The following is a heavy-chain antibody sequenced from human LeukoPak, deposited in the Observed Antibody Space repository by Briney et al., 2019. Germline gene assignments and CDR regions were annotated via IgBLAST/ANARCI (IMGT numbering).Heavy chain of an antibody. V-gene: IGHV1-69*05. CDR2: IIPMFGTP. CDR1: GGTFSSYA. D-gene: IGHD3-9*01. J-gene: IGHJ4*02. CDR3: ARERTHFDWLLTNDY. Sequence: ASVKVSCKASGGTFSSYAISWVRQAPGQGFEWMGGIIPMFGTPKYAQKFQGRVTMTTDTSTSTAYMELRSLRSDDTAVYYCARERTHFDWLLTNDYWGQGTLVTVSS.